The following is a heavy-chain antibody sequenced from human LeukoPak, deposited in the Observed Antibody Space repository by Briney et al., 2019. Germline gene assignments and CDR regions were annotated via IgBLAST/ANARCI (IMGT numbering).Heavy chain of an antibody. D-gene: IGHD1-26*01. CDR1: GGTFSSYG. J-gene: IGHJ4*02. CDR2: IIPILGVA. Sequence: SVKVSCKASGGTFSSYGISWVRQAPGQGLEWMGRIIPILGVANYAQRFQGRVTITADRSTSTAYMELSSLRSEDTAVYYCARDARPGSYFYYWGQGTLVTVSS. CDR3: ARDARPGSYFYY. V-gene: IGHV1-69*04.